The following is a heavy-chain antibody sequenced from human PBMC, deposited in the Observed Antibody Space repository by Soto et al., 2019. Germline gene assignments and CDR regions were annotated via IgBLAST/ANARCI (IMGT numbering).Heavy chain of an antibody. V-gene: IGHV3-74*01. CDR3: ARVPSGGYDFWSGYVGYYFDY. Sequence: GGSLRLSCAASGFTFSSYWMHWVRQAPEKGLVWVSRINSDGSSTSYADSVKGRFTISRDNAKNTLYLQMNSLRAEDTAVYYCARVPSGGYDFWSGYVGYYFDYWGQGTLVTVSS. J-gene: IGHJ4*02. CDR1: GFTFSSYW. D-gene: IGHD3-3*01. CDR2: INSDGSST.